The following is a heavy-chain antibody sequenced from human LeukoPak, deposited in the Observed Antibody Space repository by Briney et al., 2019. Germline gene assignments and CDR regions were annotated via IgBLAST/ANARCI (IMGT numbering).Heavy chain of an antibody. D-gene: IGHD6-13*01. J-gene: IGHJ5*02. CDR3: AKDQSQHQLAEGDWFDP. CDR1: GFTFSSYA. V-gene: IGHV3-23*01. CDR2: ISGSGGST. Sequence: GGSLRLSCAASGFTFSSYAMSWVRQAPGKGLEWVSAISGSGGSTYYADPVKGRFTISRDNSKNTLYLQMNSLRAEDTAVYYCAKDQSQHQLAEGDWFDPWGQGTLVTVSS.